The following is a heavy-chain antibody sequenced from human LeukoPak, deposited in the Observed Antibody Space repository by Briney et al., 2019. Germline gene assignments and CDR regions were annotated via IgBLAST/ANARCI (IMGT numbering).Heavy chain of an antibody. CDR3: ARDFDSSGWVLDY. D-gene: IGHD6-19*01. V-gene: IGHV1-18*04. Sequence: GASVKVSCKASGYTFTTYGMSWVRLAPGQGLEWMGWITSYNGKENYAQHLQRRVTMTTVTSTSTAYRELRSLRSDHTAVYYCARDFDSSGWVLDYWGQGTLVTVSS. J-gene: IGHJ4*02. CDR2: ITSYNGKE. CDR1: GYTFTTYG.